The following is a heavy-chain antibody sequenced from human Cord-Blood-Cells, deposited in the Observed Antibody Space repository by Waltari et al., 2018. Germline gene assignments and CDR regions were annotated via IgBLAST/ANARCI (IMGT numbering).Heavy chain of an antibody. CDR1: GGTFSSYA. D-gene: IGHD3-10*01. Sequence: QVQLVQSGAEVKKPGSSVKVSCKASGGTFSSYAISWVRQAPGKGLEWMGGIIPIFGTANYAQKFQGRVTITADESTSTAYMELSSLRSEDTAVYYCARDLDEDGSGSLAPFQHWGQGTLVIDSS. J-gene: IGHJ1*01. CDR2: IIPIFGTA. V-gene: IGHV1-69*01. CDR3: ARDLDEDGSGSLAPFQH.